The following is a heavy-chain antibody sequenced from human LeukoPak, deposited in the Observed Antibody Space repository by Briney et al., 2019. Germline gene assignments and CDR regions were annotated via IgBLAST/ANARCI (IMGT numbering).Heavy chain of an antibody. CDR3: ARVGGYSGYDWYFDY. J-gene: IGHJ4*02. Sequence: GGSLRLSCAASGFTFSSYSMNWVRQAPGKGLEWVSSISSSSSYIYYADSVKGRFTISRDNAKNSLYLQMNSLRAEDTAVYYCARVGGYSGYDWYFDYWGQGTLVTVSS. CDR2: ISSSSSYI. D-gene: IGHD5-12*01. CDR1: GFTFSSYS. V-gene: IGHV3-21*01.